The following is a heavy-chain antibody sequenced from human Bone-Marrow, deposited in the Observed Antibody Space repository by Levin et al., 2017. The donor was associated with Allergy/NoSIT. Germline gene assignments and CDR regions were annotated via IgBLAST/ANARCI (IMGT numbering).Heavy chain of an antibody. CDR2: ISTSSSYI. CDR3: ARATQRYFDRDGFDL. J-gene: IGHJ3*01. Sequence: PGGSLRLSCAVSGFTLSSYNMNWVRQAPGKGLEWVSFISTSSSYIYYSNSVKGRFTTSRDNARKSLFLEMDSLRVEDTAIYYCARATQRYFDRDGFDLWGPGTKVIVSS. D-gene: IGHD3-9*01. CDR1: GFTLSSYN. V-gene: IGHV3-21*01.